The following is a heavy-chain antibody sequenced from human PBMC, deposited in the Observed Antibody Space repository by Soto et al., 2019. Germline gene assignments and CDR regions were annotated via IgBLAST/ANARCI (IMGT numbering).Heavy chain of an antibody. D-gene: IGHD6-13*01. CDR3: ARGTDPTSSAGISFAY. V-gene: IGHV1-18*04. Sequence: QVQLVQSGAEVKKPGASVKVSCKASGYTFTIYGITWVRQAPGQGLEWMGGISTYNDITNYAQKFQGRVTMTPDTSTGTAYMELRSLRSDDTAVYYCARGTDPTSSAGISFAYWGQGTLVTVSS. CDR2: ISTYNDIT. CDR1: GYTFTIYG. J-gene: IGHJ4*02.